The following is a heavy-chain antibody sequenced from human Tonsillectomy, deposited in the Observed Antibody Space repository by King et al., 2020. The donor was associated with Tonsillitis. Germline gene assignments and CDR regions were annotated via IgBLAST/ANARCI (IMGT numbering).Heavy chain of an antibody. V-gene: IGHV3-49*05. CDR2: TRSKVYGGTT. Sequence: GQLVQSGGGLVKPGRSLRLSCTGSGFTFGDYAMSWFRQAPGKGLQWVGFTRSKVYGGTTEYAASVKGRFTISRDDSTSIAYLQMTSLKTEDKAVYYCTRGRAAVANYYYNGMDVWGQGTTVTVSS. D-gene: IGHD6-19*01. J-gene: IGHJ6*02. CDR3: TRGRAAVANYYYNGMDV. CDR1: GFTFGDYA.